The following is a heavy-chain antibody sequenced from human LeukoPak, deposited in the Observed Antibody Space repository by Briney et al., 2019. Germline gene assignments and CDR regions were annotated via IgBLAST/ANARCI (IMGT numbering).Heavy chain of an antibody. CDR2: AHHSGTT. V-gene: IGHV4-59*01. Sequence: SETLSLTCSVSGGSFSVYYWNWIRQPPGKGLEWIGFAHHSGTTKYNPSLKSRVTISVDTSESQFSLKLSSVTAADTAIYFCAGYDVGSSWARAFHIWGRGTMVTVSS. D-gene: IGHD6-13*01. J-gene: IGHJ3*02. CDR1: GGSFSVYY. CDR3: AGYDVGSSWARAFHI.